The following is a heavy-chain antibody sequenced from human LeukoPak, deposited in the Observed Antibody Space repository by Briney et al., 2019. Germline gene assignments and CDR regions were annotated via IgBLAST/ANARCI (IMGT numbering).Heavy chain of an antibody. CDR3: ARGGGHGDYIADY. CDR2: INPNSGGT. V-gene: IGHV1-2*02. CDR1: RYTFTGYY. J-gene: IGHJ4*02. Sequence: ASVKVSCKASRYTFTGYYMHWVRQAPGQGLEWMGWINPNSGGTNYAQKFQGRVTMTRDTSTSTVYMELSSLRSEDTAVYYCARGGGHGDYIADYWGQGTLVTVSS. D-gene: IGHD4-17*01.